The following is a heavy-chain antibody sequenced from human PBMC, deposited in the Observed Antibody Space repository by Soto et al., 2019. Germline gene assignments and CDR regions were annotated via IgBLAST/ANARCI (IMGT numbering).Heavy chain of an antibody. V-gene: IGHV4-59*08. D-gene: IGHD3-10*01. CDR1: GGSISSYY. CDR2: IYYSGST. Sequence: QVQLQESGPGLVKPSETLSLTCTVSGGSISSYYWSWIRQPPGKGLEWIGYIYYSGSTNYNPSLKSRVTISVDTSKNQFSLKLSSVTAADTAVYYCARVTMVPYDMDVWGKGTTVTVSS. J-gene: IGHJ6*03. CDR3: ARVTMVPYDMDV.